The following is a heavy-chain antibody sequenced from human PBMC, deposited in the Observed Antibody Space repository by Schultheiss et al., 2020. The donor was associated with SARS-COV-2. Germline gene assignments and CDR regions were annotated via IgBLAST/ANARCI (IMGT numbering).Heavy chain of an antibody. CDR3: ARGKEPYQDLYYFDY. CDR1: GFTFSSYS. Sequence: GGSLRLSCAASGFTFSSYSMNWVRQAPGKGLEWVSSISSSSSYIYYADSVKGRFTISRDNAKNSLYLQMNSLRAEDTAVYYCARGKEPYQDLYYFDYWGQGTLVTVSS. V-gene: IGHV3-21*01. J-gene: IGHJ4*02. CDR2: ISSSSSYI. D-gene: IGHD1-26*01.